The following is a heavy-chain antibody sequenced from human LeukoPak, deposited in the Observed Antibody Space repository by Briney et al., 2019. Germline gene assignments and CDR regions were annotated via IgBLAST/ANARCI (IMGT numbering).Heavy chain of an antibody. CDR3: ARDRAWNYFDY. CDR2: ISGSGGST. CDR1: GFTFGSYS. D-gene: IGHD3-3*01. V-gene: IGHV3-23*01. Sequence: GGSLRLSCAASGFTFGSYSMNWVRQAPGKGLEWVSAISGSGGSTYYADSVKGRFTISRDNSKNTLYLQMDSLRAEDTAVYYCARDRAWNYFDYWGQGTLVTVSS. J-gene: IGHJ4*02.